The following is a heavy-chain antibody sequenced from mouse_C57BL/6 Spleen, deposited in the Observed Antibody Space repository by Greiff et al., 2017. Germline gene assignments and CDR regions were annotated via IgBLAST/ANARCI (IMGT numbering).Heavy chain of an antibody. CDR1: GFTFSDYY. V-gene: IGHV5-16*01. D-gene: IGHD2-3*01. Sequence: DVKLVESEGGLVQPGSSMKLSCTASGFTFSDYYMAWVRQVPEKGLEWVANINYDGSSTYYLDSLKSRFIISRDNAKNILYLQMSSLKSEDTATYYCARAPGDGYYEDPWFAYWGQGTLVTVSA. J-gene: IGHJ3*01. CDR2: INYDGSST. CDR3: ARAPGDGYYEDPWFAY.